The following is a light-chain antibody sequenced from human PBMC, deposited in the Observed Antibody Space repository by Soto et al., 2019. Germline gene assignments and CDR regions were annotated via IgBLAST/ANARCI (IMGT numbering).Light chain of an antibody. Sequence: EIVMTPSPATLSVSPGERATLSCRASQNIDNKLVWYQQKPGQAPRLLIYDASARATGVPARFSGSGSGTDFTLTISGLEPEDFAIYYCQQRSSWSPITFGQGTRLEI. CDR1: QNIDNK. J-gene: IGKJ5*01. V-gene: IGKV3-11*01. CDR2: DAS. CDR3: QQRSSWSPIT.